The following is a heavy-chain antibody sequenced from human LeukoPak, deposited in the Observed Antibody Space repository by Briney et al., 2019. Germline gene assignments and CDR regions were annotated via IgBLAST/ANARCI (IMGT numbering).Heavy chain of an antibody. CDR1: GVTFSSYW. Sequence: GGSLRLSCAASGVTFSSYWMSWVRQAPGKGLEWVANIKQDGSEKYYVDSVKGRFTISRDNAKNSLYLQMNSLRAEDTAVYYCARDLYYGSYGMDVWGQGTTVTVSS. CDR2: IKQDGSEK. J-gene: IGHJ6*02. CDR3: ARDLYYGSYGMDV. D-gene: IGHD3-10*01. V-gene: IGHV3-7*01.